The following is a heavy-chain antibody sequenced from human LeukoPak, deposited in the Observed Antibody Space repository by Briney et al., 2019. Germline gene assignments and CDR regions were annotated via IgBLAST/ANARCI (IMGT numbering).Heavy chain of an antibody. CDR2: HNPITGST. V-gene: IGHV1-46*01. J-gene: IGHJ4*02. CDR3: ARGSSWYKYYFDF. D-gene: IGHD6-13*01. CDR1: GYTLTTYY. Sequence: ASVKVSCKASGYTLTTYYMHWVRQAPGQGLEWMGIHNPITGSTNYAQKFQGRVTMTRDTSTGTVYMEVSSLRSEDTAVYYCARGSSWYKYYFDFWAREPWSPSPQ.